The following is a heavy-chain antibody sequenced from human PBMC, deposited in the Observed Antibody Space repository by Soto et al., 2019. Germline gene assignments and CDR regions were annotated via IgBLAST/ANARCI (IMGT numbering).Heavy chain of an antibody. D-gene: IGHD3-22*01. CDR1: GGTFSSYA. CDR2: VIPIFGTA. Sequence: QVQLVQSGAEVKKPGSSVKVSCKASGGTFSSYAISWVRQAPGQGLEWMGGVIPIFGTANYAQKFQGRVTITADESTSTAYMELSSLRSEDTAVYYCATQYYYDSSGYYYTIDYWGQGTLVTVSS. CDR3: ATQYYYDSSGYYYTIDY. J-gene: IGHJ4*02. V-gene: IGHV1-69*01.